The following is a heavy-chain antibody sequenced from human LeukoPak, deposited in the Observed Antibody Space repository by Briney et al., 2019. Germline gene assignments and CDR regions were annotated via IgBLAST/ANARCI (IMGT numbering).Heavy chain of an antibody. V-gene: IGHV4-34*01. D-gene: IGHD3-16*02. CDR2: INHSGST. CDR3: ARVGYDYVWGSYRFPDH. J-gene: IGHJ4*02. CDR1: GGSFSGYY. Sequence: PSETLSLTCAVYGGSFSGYYWSWIRQPPGKGLEWIGEINHSGSTNYNPSLKSRVTISVDTSKNQFSLKLSSVTAADTAVYYCARVGYDYVWGSYRFPDHWGQGTLVTVSS.